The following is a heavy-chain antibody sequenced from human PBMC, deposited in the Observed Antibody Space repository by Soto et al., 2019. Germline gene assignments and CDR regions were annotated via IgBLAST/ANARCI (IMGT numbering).Heavy chain of an antibody. J-gene: IGHJ4*02. V-gene: IGHV1-46*01. CDR2: INPTDGGT. Sequence: QVQLVQSGAEVKKPGASLKVSCKASGYTLTSNFLNWVRQAPGQGLEWMGIINPTDGGTSYATKFQGRVTMTSDTATSTVYVELTSMTSEDTAVYYCARKSEAVTDPSGAPTHLDYWGQGTLVTVSS. D-gene: IGHD6-19*01. CDR1: GYTLTSNF. CDR3: ARKSEAVTDPSGAPTHLDY.